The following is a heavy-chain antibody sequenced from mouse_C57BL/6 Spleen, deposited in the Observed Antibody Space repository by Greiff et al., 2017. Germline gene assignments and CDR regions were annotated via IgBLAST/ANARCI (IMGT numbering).Heavy chain of an antibody. CDR1: GYAFSSPR. J-gene: IGHJ2*01. V-gene: IGHV1-82*01. CDR2: IYPGDGDT. D-gene: IGHD4-1*01. Sequence: QVQLKQSGPELVKPGASVKISCKASGYAFSSPRMNWVKQRPGKGLEWIGRIYPGDGDTNYNGKFKGTATLTADKSSSTASMQLSSLTSEDSAVYFCARTGTEYYFDYWGQGTTLTVSS. CDR3: ARTGTEYYFDY.